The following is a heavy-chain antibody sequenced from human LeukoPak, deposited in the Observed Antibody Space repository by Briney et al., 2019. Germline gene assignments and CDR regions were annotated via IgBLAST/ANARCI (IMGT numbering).Heavy chain of an antibody. V-gene: IGHV4-4*07. CDR1: GGSINSGYY. J-gene: IGHJ4*02. CDR2: ISTSGST. CDR3: AREGSSWYTNY. Sequence: SETLSLTCTVSGGSINSGYYWSWIRQPAGKGLEWIGRISTSGSTNYNPSLKSRVTMSLDTSKNQFSLRLSSVTAADTAVYYCAREGSSWYTNYWGQGTLVTVSS. D-gene: IGHD6-13*01.